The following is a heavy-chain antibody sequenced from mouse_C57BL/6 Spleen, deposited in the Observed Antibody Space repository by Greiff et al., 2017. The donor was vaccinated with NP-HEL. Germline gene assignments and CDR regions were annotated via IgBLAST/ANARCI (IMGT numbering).Heavy chain of an antibody. D-gene: IGHD4-1*01. J-gene: IGHJ2*01. CDR1: GYTFTSYW. Sequence: QVQLKQPGAELVRPGSSVKLSCKASGYTFTSYWMDWVKQRPGQGLEWIGNIYPSDSETHYNQKFKDKATLTVDKSSSTAYMQLSSLTSEDSAVYFCARRGTSNWDDYWGQGTTLTVSS. CDR3: ARRGTSNWDDY. V-gene: IGHV1-61*01. CDR2: IYPSDSET.